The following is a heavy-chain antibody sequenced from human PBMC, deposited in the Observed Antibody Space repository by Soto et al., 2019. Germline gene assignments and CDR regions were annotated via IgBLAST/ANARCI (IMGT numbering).Heavy chain of an antibody. Sequence: QVQLVESGGGVVQPGRSLRLSCAASGFTFSSYAMHWVRQAPGKGLEWVAVISYDGSNKYYADSVKGRFTISRDNSKNTLCLQVNSLRAEDTAVYYCARGIQLWLRVWPYGGQGTLVIVSS. CDR1: GFTFSSYA. D-gene: IGHD5-18*01. J-gene: IGHJ4*02. V-gene: IGHV3-30-3*01. CDR3: ARGIQLWLRVWPY. CDR2: ISYDGSNK.